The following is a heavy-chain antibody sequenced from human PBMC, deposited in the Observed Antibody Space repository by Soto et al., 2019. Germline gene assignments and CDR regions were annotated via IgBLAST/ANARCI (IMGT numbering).Heavy chain of an antibody. CDR3: ARDQWLEFDY. J-gene: IGHJ4*02. V-gene: IGHV1-18*01. Sequence: ASGLTFSSSCRRWGRQAPGQGLEWMGWISAYNGNTNYAQKLQGRVTMTTDTSTSTAYMELRSLRSDDTAVYYCARDQWLEFDYWGQGTLVTVSS. CDR1: GLTFSSSC. D-gene: IGHD6-19*01. CDR2: ISAYNGNT.